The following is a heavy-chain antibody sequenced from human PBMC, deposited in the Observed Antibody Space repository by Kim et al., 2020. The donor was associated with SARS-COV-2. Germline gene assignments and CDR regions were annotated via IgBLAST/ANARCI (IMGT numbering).Heavy chain of an antibody. CDR3: ARDPSVATTAQFDY. D-gene: IGHD5-12*01. J-gene: IGHJ4*02. CDR1: GYSFTTSY. CDR2: INPSVGST. V-gene: IGHV1-46*01. Sequence: ASVKVSCKASGYSFTTSYIHWVRQAPGQGLEWMGIINPSVGSTSYAQKFQDRVIMTRDTSTSTVYMELRSLKSEDTAVYFCARDPSVATTAQFDYWGQGTLVTVSS.